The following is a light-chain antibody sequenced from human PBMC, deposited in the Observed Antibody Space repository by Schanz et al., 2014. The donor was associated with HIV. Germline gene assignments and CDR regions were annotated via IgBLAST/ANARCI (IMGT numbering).Light chain of an antibody. CDR1: QSVSSN. CDR2: GAS. Sequence: EIVMTQSPATLSASPGERATLSCRASQSVSSNLAWYQQKPGQAPRLLISGASTRATGIPARFSGSGSGTEFTLTISSLEPEDFALYYCQQRRTQGLTFGGGTKVEIK. V-gene: IGKV3-15*01. J-gene: IGKJ4*01. CDR3: QQRRTQGLT.